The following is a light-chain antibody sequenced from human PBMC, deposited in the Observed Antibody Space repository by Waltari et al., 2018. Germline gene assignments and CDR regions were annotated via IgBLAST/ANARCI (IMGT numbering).Light chain of an antibody. J-gene: IGKJ1*01. V-gene: IGKV3-20*01. Sequence: LVLTQSPGTLSLSPGGRATLSCRASQNIGNYLAWYQQKPGQAPRLLIYGASSRAAGIPDRFSGSGSGADFSLTISILEPEDFAVYYCQHHVRLPATFGQGTKV. CDR1: QNIGNY. CDR3: QHHVRLPAT. CDR2: GAS.